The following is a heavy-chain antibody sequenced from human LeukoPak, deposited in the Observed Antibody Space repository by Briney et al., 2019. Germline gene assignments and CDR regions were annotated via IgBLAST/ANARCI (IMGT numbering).Heavy chain of an antibody. CDR2: ISSSSSYI. V-gene: IGHV3-21*01. J-gene: IGHJ4*02. D-gene: IGHD3-9*01. CDR1: GFTFSSYS. Sequence: GGSLRLSCAASGFTFSSYSMNWVRQAPGKGLEWVSSISSSSSYIYYADSVKGRFTISRDNAKNSLYLRMNSLRAEDTAVYYCARDLYDILTGYPGYWGQGTLVTVSS. CDR3: ARDLYDILTGYPGY.